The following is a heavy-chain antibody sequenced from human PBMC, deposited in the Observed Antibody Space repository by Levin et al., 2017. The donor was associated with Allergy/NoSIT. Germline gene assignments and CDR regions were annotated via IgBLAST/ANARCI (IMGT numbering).Heavy chain of an antibody. D-gene: IGHD5-12*01. CDR2: MYYSGNT. V-gene: IGHV4-39*01. Sequence: SETLSLTCTVSGGSISSSRHYWGWIRQPPGKGLEWIGSMYYSGNTYYNASLKSRVSISADTSGIQFSLRLSSVSAADTAVYFCARLGGAFSGYDHLRGDFWGQGTLVTVSS. J-gene: IGHJ4*02. CDR3: ARLGGAFSGYDHLRGDF. CDR1: GGSISSSRHY.